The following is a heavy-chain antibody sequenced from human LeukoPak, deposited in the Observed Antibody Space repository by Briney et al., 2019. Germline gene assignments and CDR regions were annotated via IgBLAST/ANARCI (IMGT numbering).Heavy chain of an antibody. J-gene: IGHJ4*02. CDR1: GYSISSGYY. CDR2: IYHSGST. Sequence: PSETLSLTCTVSGYSISSGYYWGWIRQPPGKGLEWIGSIYHSGSTYYNPSLKSRVTISVDTSKNQFSLKLSSVTAADTAVYYCARENDYGDYRIDYWGQGTLVTVSS. D-gene: IGHD4-17*01. CDR3: ARENDYGDYRIDY. V-gene: IGHV4-38-2*02.